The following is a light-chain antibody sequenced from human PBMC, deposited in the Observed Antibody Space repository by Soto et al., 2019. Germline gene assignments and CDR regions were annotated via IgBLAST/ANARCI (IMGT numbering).Light chain of an antibody. Sequence: DIQMTQSPSSVPGSVGDRVIISCRASQDISSNLAWYQQRPGKAPKLLIYDASSLQSGVPSRFSGSGSGTDFTLSISGLQPEDFGTYYCQQANSLSITFGQGTRLEIK. J-gene: IGKJ5*01. CDR2: DAS. CDR1: QDISSN. V-gene: IGKV1-12*01. CDR3: QQANSLSIT.